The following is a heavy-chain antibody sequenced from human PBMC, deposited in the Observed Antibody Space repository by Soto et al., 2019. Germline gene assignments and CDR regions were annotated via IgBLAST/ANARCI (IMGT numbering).Heavy chain of an antibody. CDR1: GVTFSSYS. Sequence: GGSLRLSCAAAGVTFSSYSMHWVRQAPGKGLEWVAVISYDGSNKYYADSVKGRFTISRDNSKNTLYLQMNSLRAEDTAVYYCARDYLRYCSGGSCWPFDYWGQGTLVTVSS. CDR2: ISYDGSNK. V-gene: IGHV3-30-3*01. CDR3: ARDYLRYCSGGSCWPFDY. J-gene: IGHJ4*02. D-gene: IGHD2-15*01.